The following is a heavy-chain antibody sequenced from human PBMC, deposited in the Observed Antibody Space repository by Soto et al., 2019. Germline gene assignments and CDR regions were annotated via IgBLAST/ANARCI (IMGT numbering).Heavy chain of an antibody. Sequence: QVQLVESGGGVAQPGRSLRLSCTVSGFTFSGHAMHWVRQAPGKGLEWVTQIWYDGSNKYYVESVKGRFTISRDNSXTTLYLQRNSLRVEDTAVYYCARDGQGLAPYALDVWGQGTSVTVSS. D-gene: IGHD6-19*01. V-gene: IGHV3-33*01. CDR3: ARDGQGLAPYALDV. J-gene: IGHJ6*02. CDR1: GFTFSGHA. CDR2: IWYDGSNK.